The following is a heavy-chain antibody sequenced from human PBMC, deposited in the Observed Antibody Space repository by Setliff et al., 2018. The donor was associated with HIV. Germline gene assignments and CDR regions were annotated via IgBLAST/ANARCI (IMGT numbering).Heavy chain of an antibody. CDR3: ARGAPSGDLIDY. D-gene: IGHD4-17*01. J-gene: IGHJ4*02. CDR1: GYTFSDYY. Sequence: VKVSCKASGYTFSDYYMHWVRQAPGQGLEWMGWINPNSGGTNYAQKFQGRVTVTRDTSISTAYMELSRLRSDDTAVYYCARGAPSGDLIDYWGQGTLVTVSS. V-gene: IGHV1-2*02. CDR2: INPNSGGT.